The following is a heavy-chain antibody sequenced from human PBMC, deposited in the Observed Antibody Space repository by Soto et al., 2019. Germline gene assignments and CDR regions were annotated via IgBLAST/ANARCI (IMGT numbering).Heavy chain of an antibody. Sequence: TLXLTCTISGGASSSSSYYWGGIGQPPGKGLEWIGSIYYSGSTYYNPSLKSRVTISVDTSKNQFSLKLSSVTAADTAVYYCARLPDVATAMVTFLDVWGQRTTVTVSS. CDR3: ARLPDVATAMVTFLDV. J-gene: IGHJ6*02. CDR1: GGASSSSSYY. V-gene: IGHV4-39*01. D-gene: IGHD5-18*01. CDR2: IYYSGST.